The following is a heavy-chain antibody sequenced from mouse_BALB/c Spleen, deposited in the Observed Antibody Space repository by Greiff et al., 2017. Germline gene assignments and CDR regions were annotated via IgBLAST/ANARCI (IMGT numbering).Heavy chain of an antibody. Sequence: EVKLVESGGGLVQPGGSRKLSCAASGFTFSSFGMHWVRQAPEKGLEWVAYISSGSSTIYYADTVKGRFTISRDNPKNTLFLQMTSLRSEDTAMYYCARSEYGNYVSTMAMDYWGQGTSVTVSS. J-gene: IGHJ4*01. CDR1: GFTFSSFG. CDR3: ARSEYGNYVSTMAMDY. CDR2: ISSGSSTI. V-gene: IGHV5-17*02. D-gene: IGHD2-10*02.